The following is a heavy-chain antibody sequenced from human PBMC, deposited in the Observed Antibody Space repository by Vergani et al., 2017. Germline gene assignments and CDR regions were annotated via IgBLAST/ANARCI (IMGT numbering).Heavy chain of an antibody. CDR1: GYTFTGYY. CDR2: INPNSGGT. D-gene: IGHD2-2*01. CDR3: AREWGDIVVVPAASFDY. Sequence: QVQLVQSGAEVKKPGASVKVSCKASGYTFTGYYMHWVRQAPGQGLEWMGWINPNSGGTNYAQKFQGRVTMTRDTSISTAYMELSRRRSDDTAVYYCAREWGDIVVVPAASFDYWGQGTLVTVSS. J-gene: IGHJ4*02. V-gene: IGHV1-2*02.